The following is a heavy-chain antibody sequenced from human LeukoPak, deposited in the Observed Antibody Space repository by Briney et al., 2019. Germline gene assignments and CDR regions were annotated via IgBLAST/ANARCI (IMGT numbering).Heavy chain of an antibody. CDR3: AREADDFWSGYYLFDY. V-gene: IGHV4-61*02. J-gene: IGHJ4*02. Sequence: SETLSLTCTVSGGSISSGSYYWSWIRQPAGKGLEWIGRIYTSGSTNYNPSLKSRVTISVDTSKNQFSLKLSSVTAADTAVYYCAREADDFWSGYYLFDYWGQGTLVTVSS. CDR2: IYTSGST. CDR1: GGSISSGSYY. D-gene: IGHD3-3*01.